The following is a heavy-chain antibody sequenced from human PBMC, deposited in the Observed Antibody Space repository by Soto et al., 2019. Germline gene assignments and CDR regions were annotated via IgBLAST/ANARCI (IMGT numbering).Heavy chain of an antibody. Sequence: GGSLRLSCAASGITFSNYWMHWVRQAPGKGLVWVSVINNDGSLTDYADSVKGRFTISRDNSRNTLFLQMNSLRAEDTAVYYCARDYYKYYDSSGYYRSPAYWGQGTLVTVSS. CDR2: INNDGSLT. J-gene: IGHJ4*02. CDR3: ARDYYKYYDSSGYYRSPAY. V-gene: IGHV3-74*01. CDR1: GITFSNYW. D-gene: IGHD3-22*01.